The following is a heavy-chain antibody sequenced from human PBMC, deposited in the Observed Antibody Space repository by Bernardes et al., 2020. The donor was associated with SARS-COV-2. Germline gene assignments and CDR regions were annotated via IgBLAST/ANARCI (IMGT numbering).Heavy chain of an antibody. D-gene: IGHD3-10*01. CDR2: INHSGST. CDR3: ARAPGSYGYYYYGMDV. V-gene: IGHV4-34*01. CDR1: GGSFSGYY. J-gene: IGHJ6*02. Sequence: SETLSLTCAVYGGSFSGYYWSWIRQPPGKGLEWIGEINHSGSTNYNPSLKSRVTISVDTSKNQFSLKLSSVTAADTAVYYCARAPGSYGYYYYGMDVWGQGTTVTVSS.